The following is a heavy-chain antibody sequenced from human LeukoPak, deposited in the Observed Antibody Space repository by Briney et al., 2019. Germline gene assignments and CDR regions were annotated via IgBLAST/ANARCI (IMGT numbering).Heavy chain of an antibody. CDR1: GGSISSSNYY. CDR3: ARSYSSPRRYDTDY. CDR2: MSSTGTT. D-gene: IGHD6-13*01. Sequence: SETLSLTCTVSGGSISSSNYYWCWIRQPPEKVLEYIGSMSSTGTTYYTPSLKRRVTISVDTSNNQFSLKLSSVTAADTAVYFCARSYSSPRRYDTDYWGQGTLVTVSS. J-gene: IGHJ4*02. V-gene: IGHV4-39*07.